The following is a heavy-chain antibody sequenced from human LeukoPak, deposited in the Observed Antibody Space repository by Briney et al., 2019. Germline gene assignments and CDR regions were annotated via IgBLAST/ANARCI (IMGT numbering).Heavy chain of an antibody. V-gene: IGHV3-30*18. CDR3: AKPTGYYYDSSGYYLY. Sequence: GGSLRLSCAASGFTFSSYGMHWVRQAPGKGLEWVAVISYDGSNKYYADSVKGRFTISRDNSKNTLYLQMNSLRAEDTAVYYCAKPTGYYYDSSGYYLYWGQGTLVTVSS. CDR1: GFTFSSYG. CDR2: ISYDGSNK. D-gene: IGHD3-22*01. J-gene: IGHJ4*02.